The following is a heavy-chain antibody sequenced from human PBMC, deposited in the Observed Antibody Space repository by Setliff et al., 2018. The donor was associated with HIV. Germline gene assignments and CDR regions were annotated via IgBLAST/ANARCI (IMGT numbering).Heavy chain of an antibody. D-gene: IGHD2-2*01. J-gene: IGHJ6*03. CDR2: INGDGDST. V-gene: IGHV3-23*01. CDR1: GFTFSFHA. CDR3: AKSGYCGSSTCRNYFYYMDV. Sequence: GGSLRLSCAASGFTFSFHAMTWVRQAPGKGLEWVSGINGDGDSTYYADSVMGRFTISRDISKNTLYLQMNSLRAEDTAVYYCAKSGYCGSSTCRNYFYYMDVWGKGTTVTVSS.